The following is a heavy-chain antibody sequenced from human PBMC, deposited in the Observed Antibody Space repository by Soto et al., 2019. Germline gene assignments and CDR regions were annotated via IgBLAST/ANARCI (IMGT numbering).Heavy chain of an antibody. CDR1: GGSISSGGYY. D-gene: IGHD3-16*01. CDR3: ARVGGINWFDP. Sequence: QVQLQESGPGLVKPSQTLSLTCTVSGGSISSGGYYWSWIRQHPGKGLEWIGYIYYSGSTYYTPSLKCRVTISVDTSKNQFSRKLSSVPAADTAVYYCARVGGINWFDPWGQGTLVTVSS. V-gene: IGHV4-31*03. J-gene: IGHJ5*02. CDR2: IYYSGST.